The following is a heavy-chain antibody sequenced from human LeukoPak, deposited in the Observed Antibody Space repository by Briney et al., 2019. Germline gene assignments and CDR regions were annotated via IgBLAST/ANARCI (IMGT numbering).Heavy chain of an antibody. J-gene: IGHJ4*02. D-gene: IGHD1-26*01. V-gene: IGHV3-48*03. CDR3: ASRVVGARFDY. Sequence: GGSLRLSCAASGFTFNNYEMNWVRRAPGKGLEWVSFISSSGSVIFYADSVKGRFTISRDNAKSSLYLEMNSLRAEDTAIYYCASRVVGARFDYWGQGTLVTVPS. CDR2: ISSSGSVI. CDR1: GFTFNNYE.